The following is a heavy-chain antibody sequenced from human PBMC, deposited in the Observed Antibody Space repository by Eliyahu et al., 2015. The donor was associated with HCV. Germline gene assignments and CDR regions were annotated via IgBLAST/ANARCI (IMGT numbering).Heavy chain of an antibody. J-gene: IGHJ6*02. D-gene: IGHD3-16*01. CDR1: GXTFSSYW. CDR2: INSXGSST. CDR3: ARSYVAYYGMDV. V-gene: IGHV3-74*01. Sequence: EVQLVXSGGGLVQPGGSLXLSCAASGXTFSSYWMHWVRQAPGKGLVWVSRINSXGSSTSYADSVKGRFTISRDNAKNTLYLQMNSLRAEDTAVYYCARSYVAYYGMDVWGQGTTVTVSS.